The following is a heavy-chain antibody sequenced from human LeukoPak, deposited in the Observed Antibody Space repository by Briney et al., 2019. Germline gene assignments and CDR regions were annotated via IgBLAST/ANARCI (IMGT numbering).Heavy chain of an antibody. CDR2: IYYSGST. J-gene: IGHJ4*02. D-gene: IGHD6-19*01. CDR1: GGSISSSPYY. CDR3: ARHASVDGNWPRPLDY. Sequence: NSSETLSLTCTVSGGSISSSPYYWGWIRQPPGKGLEWIGNIYYSGSTYCNPSLKTRVTISVDTSKNQFSLKLTSVTAADTAVYYCARHASVDGNWPRPLDYWGQGSLVTVSS. V-gene: IGHV4-39*01.